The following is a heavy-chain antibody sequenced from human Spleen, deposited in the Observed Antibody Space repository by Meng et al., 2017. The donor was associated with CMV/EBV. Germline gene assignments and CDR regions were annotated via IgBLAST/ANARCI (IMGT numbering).Heavy chain of an antibody. J-gene: IGHJ6*02. D-gene: IGHD6-6*01. CDR2: IQQDGSEN. CDR1: GFTFSSYW. Sequence: GESLKISCAASGFTFSSYWMSWVRQAPGKGLEWVANIQQDGSENYYVDSVKGRFTISRDNAKNSLYLQMNSLRAEDTAVYCCARVGAARPPYYNYGMDVWGQGTTVTVSS. CDR3: ARVGAARPPYYNYGMDV. V-gene: IGHV3-7*01.